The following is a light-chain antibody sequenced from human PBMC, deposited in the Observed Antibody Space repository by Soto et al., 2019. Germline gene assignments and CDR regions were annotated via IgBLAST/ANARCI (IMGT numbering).Light chain of an antibody. CDR2: DVS. CDR1: SSDVGGYNY. CDR3: SSYTSSSLFYV. V-gene: IGLV2-14*01. J-gene: IGLJ1*01. Sequence: QSALTQPASVSGSPGQSITISCTGTSSDVGGYNYVSWYQQHPGKAPKLMIYDVSNRPSGVSNRFSGSKSGNTASLTISGLQAEDEADYYRSSYTSSSLFYVFGTGTKLTVL.